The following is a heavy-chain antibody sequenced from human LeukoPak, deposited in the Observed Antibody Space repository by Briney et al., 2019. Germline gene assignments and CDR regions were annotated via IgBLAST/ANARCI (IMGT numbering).Heavy chain of an antibody. D-gene: IGHD6-13*01. Sequence: KKPGESLKISCKGSGSTFTNNWIAWVRQMPGKGLEWMGIIYPGDSDTRYSPSFQGQVTISADKSISTAYLQWSSLKASDTAIYYCARQAYNSTWYEGWFDPWGQGTLVTVSS. CDR3: ARQAYNSTWYEGWFDP. V-gene: IGHV5-51*01. CDR1: GSTFTNNW. CDR2: IYPGDSDT. J-gene: IGHJ5*02.